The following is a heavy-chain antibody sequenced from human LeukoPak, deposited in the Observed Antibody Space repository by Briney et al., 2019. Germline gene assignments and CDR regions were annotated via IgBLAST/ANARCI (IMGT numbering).Heavy chain of an antibody. D-gene: IGHD6-13*01. J-gene: IGHJ3*02. Sequence: PGGSLRLSCAASGFTFSSYAMSWVRQAPGKGLEWVSAISGSGGSTYHADSVKGRFTISRDNSKNTLYLQMNSLRAEDTAVYYCAKARVAAAAAIDAFDIWGQGTMVTVSS. CDR2: ISGSGGST. CDR1: GFTFSSYA. CDR3: AKARVAAAAAIDAFDI. V-gene: IGHV3-23*01.